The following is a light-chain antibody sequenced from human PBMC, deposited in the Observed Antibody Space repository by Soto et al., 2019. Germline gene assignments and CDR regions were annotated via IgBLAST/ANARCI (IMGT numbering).Light chain of an antibody. CDR3: QQSYSYPRT. Sequence: DIQMTQSPSSLSASVGDRISITCRAGQTISNYLNWYRQKSGKAPKLLIFGASSLQSGVPSRFSGSGSGTDFTLTISSLQPEDFATYYCQQSYSYPRTFGQGTKVEI. CDR2: GAS. CDR1: QTISNY. V-gene: IGKV1-39*01. J-gene: IGKJ1*01.